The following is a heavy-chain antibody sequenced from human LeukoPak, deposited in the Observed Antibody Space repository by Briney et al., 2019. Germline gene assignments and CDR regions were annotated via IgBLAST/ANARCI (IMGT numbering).Heavy chain of an antibody. CDR2: IYPGDSDT. Sequence: GESLKVSCKSSGYGFTTYWIVWVRQMPGKGLEWMGIIYPGDSDTRYSPSFQGQVTISADKSISTAYLQWSSLRASDTAMYYCARRYGNELDFRGQGTLVTVSS. D-gene: IGHD3-16*01. V-gene: IGHV5-51*01. CDR1: GYGFTTYW. J-gene: IGHJ4*02. CDR3: ARRYGNELDF.